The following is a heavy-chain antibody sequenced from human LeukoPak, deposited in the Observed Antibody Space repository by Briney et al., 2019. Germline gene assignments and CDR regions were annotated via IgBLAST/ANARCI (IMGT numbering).Heavy chain of an antibody. CDR1: GFTFSTYW. Sequence: QTGGSLRLSCAASGFTFSTYWMTWVRQAPGKGLEWVANIKQDGSEKYYVDSVKGRFTISRDNAKNTLYLQMNSLRAEDTAVYYCAKSDLNYGGNPDYWGQGTLVTVSS. CDR3: AKSDLNYGGNPDY. J-gene: IGHJ4*02. V-gene: IGHV3-7*03. CDR2: IKQDGSEK. D-gene: IGHD4-23*01.